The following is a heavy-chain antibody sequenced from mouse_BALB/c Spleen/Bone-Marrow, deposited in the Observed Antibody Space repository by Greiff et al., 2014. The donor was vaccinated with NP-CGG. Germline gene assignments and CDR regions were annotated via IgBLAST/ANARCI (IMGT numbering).Heavy chain of an antibody. V-gene: IGHV3-2*02. CDR3: ARYDYDGVDY. CDR1: GYSITSDYA. CDR2: ISYSGST. J-gene: IGHJ2*01. Sequence: EVHLVESGPGLVKPSQSLSLTCTVTGYSITSDYAWNWIRQFPGNKLEWMGYISYSGSTSYNPSLKSRISITRDTSKNQFFLQLNSVTTEDRATYYCARYDYDGVDYWGQGTTLTVSS. D-gene: IGHD2-4*01.